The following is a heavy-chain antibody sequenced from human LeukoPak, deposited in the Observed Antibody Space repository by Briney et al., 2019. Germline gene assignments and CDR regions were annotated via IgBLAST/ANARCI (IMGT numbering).Heavy chain of an antibody. J-gene: IGHJ4*02. CDR1: GFTFSSYE. CDR2: ISSSGSTI. D-gene: IGHD3-3*01. V-gene: IGHV3-48*03. Sequence: PGGSLRLSCAASGFTFSSYEMNWVRQAPGRGLEWVSYISSSGSTIYYADSVKGRFTISRDNAMNSLYLQMNSLRAEDTAVYYCAGPLRFLEWYPFDYWGQGTLVTVSS. CDR3: AGPLRFLEWYPFDY.